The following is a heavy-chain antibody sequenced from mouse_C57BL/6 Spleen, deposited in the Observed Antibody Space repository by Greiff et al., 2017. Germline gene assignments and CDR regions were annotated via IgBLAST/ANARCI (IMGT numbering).Heavy chain of an antibody. J-gene: IGHJ4*01. Sequence: QVQLKQSGPELVKPGASVKISCKASGYAFSSSWMNWVKQRPGQGLEWIGRIYPGDGDTNYTAKFKGMATLTADKSSSTAYMQLSSLTSEDSAVYFCAREDGSSYDYYAMDYWGKGTSVTVSS. V-gene: IGHV1-82*01. CDR1: GYAFSSSW. CDR3: AREDGSSYDYYAMDY. D-gene: IGHD1-1*01. CDR2: IYPGDGDT.